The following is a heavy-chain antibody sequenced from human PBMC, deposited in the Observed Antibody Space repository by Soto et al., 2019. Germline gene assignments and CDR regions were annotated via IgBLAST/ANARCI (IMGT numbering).Heavy chain of an antibody. V-gene: IGHV4-39*01. Sequence: SETLSLTCTVSGGSISSSSYYWGWIRQPPGKGLEWIGSIYYSGSTYYNPSLKSRVTISVDTSKNQFSLKLSSVTAADTAVYYCARHLTAMVTILGRFDPWGQGTLVTVSS. D-gene: IGHD5-18*01. CDR3: ARHLTAMVTILGRFDP. J-gene: IGHJ5*02. CDR2: IYYSGST. CDR1: GGSISSSSYY.